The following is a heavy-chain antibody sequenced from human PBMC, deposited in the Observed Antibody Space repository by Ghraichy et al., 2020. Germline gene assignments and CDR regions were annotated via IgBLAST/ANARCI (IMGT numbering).Heavy chain of an antibody. Sequence: GGSLRLSCAASGFTFSSYGMSWVRQAPGKGLEWVANIKQDGSEKFYVDSVKGRFTISRDNAKNSLYLQMNSLRAEDTAVYYCAREGLWFGDSRWFDPWGQRTLVTVSS. V-gene: IGHV3-7*01. D-gene: IGHD3-10*01. CDR2: IKQDGSEK. J-gene: IGHJ5*02. CDR1: GFTFSSYG. CDR3: AREGLWFGDSRWFDP.